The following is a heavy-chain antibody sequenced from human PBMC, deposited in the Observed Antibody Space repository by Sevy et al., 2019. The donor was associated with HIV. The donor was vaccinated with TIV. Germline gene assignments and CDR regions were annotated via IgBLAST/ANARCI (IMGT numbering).Heavy chain of an antibody. D-gene: IGHD2-8*01. Sequence: GGFLRLSCAASGFAFYDYSMSWIRQAPGKGLEWVATLSFGCGKINYADSVKDRFTISRDNSKNSFYLQMDNLRVEDMALYYCAREGCTRPHDYWGQGTRVTVSS. CDR3: AREGCTRPHDY. J-gene: IGHJ4*02. CDR1: GFAFYDYS. CDR2: LSFGCGKI. V-gene: IGHV3-23*01.